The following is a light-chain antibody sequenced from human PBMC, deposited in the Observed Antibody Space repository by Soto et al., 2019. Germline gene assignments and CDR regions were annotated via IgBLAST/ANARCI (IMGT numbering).Light chain of an antibody. Sequence: QSALTQPASVSGSPGQSITMSCTGTSSDVGGYNYVSWYQQHPGKAPKLMIYEGSHRPSGVSDRFSGSTSGNTASLTISGLQAEDEADYYCCSYAHSSVVFGGGTSVLFGGGAKLTVL. V-gene: IGLV2-23*01. J-gene: IGLJ3*02. CDR1: SSDVGGYNY. CDR3: CSYAHSSVVFGGGTSVL. CDR2: EGS.